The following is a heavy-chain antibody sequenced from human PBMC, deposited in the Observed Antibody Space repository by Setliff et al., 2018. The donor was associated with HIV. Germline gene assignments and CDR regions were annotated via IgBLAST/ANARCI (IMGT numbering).Heavy chain of an antibody. CDR1: EYTFTDFY. V-gene: IGHV1-2*06. D-gene: IGHD3-16*01. CDR3: ARDGVWDEYYYYYMDV. CDR2: INPKSSGT. Sequence: ASVKVSCKASEYTFTDFYVHWVRQAPGQGLEWMGRINPKSSGTNYAQNFQGRVTMTRDTSRKTAYMELKRLTSDDTAVYYCARDGVWDEYYYYYMDVWGKGTTVTVSS. J-gene: IGHJ6*03.